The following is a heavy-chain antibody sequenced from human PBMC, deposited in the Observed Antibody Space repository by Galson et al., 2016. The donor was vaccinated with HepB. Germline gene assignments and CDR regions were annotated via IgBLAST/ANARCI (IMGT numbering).Heavy chain of an antibody. V-gene: IGHV4-59*01. D-gene: IGHD4-11*01. CDR2: IYYSGST. J-gene: IGHJ6*03. CDR1: GGSIRSYY. Sequence: SETLSLTCTVSGGSIRSYYWSWIRQPPGKGLEWIGYIYYSGSTNYNPSLKSRVTISVDTFKTQFSLKVNSVTAADTAVYYCARAHDYSRYHYYYMDVWGKGTTVTVSS. CDR3: ARAHDYSRYHYYYMDV.